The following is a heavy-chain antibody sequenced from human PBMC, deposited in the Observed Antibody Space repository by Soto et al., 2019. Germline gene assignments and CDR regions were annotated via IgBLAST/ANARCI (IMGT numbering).Heavy chain of an antibody. Sequence: QVQLVQSGAEVKKPGSSVKVSCKASGGTFSSYAISWVRQAPGQGLEWMGVIIPIFGTANYAQKFQGRVTITADESTSTAYMELSSLRSEDTAVYYCATPIIGRPYDILTGMRDYFDYWGQGTLVTVSS. J-gene: IGHJ4*02. D-gene: IGHD3-9*01. CDR1: GGTFSSYA. CDR3: ATPIIGRPYDILTGMRDYFDY. CDR2: IIPIFGTA. V-gene: IGHV1-69*12.